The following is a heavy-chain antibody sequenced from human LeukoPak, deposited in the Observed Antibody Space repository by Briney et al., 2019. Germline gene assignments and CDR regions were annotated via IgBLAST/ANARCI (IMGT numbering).Heavy chain of an antibody. CDR2: MNPNSGNT. V-gene: IGHV1-8*01. CDR3: ASGTWYFQH. J-gene: IGHJ1*01. Sequence: WMGWMNPNSGNTGYAQKFQGRVTMTRNTSISTAYMELSSLRSGDTAVYYCASGTWYFQHWGQGTLVXVSS.